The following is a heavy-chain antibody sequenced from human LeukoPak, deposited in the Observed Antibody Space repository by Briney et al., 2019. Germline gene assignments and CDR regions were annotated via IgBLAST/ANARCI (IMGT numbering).Heavy chain of an antibody. Sequence: PSQTLSLTCTVSGGSISSGGYYWSWIRQPPGEGLEWIGYIYYSGSTYYHPSLKSRVTISIETSKNQFSLKLSSVTAADTAVYYCARVTTVTTSFHFDYWGQGTLVTVSS. D-gene: IGHD4-17*01. CDR3: ARVTTVTTSFHFDY. V-gene: IGHV4-30-4*01. J-gene: IGHJ4*02. CDR2: IYYSGST. CDR1: GGSISSGGYY.